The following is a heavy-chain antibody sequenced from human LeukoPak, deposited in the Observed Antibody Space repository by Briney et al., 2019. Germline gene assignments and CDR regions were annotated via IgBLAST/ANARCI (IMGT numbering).Heavy chain of an antibody. J-gene: IGHJ1*01. V-gene: IGHV4-4*08. CDR1: GDSISSDY. CDR2: IYRFGNT. Sequence: PSETLSLTCTVSGDSISSDYCSWIRQPPRKGLEWIGYIYRFGNTDYNPSLMRRVTISLDTSKKRLSLNLTSVTAADTAVYYCAGRGQRYFRDWGQGTLVTVSS. CDR3: AGRGQRYFRD.